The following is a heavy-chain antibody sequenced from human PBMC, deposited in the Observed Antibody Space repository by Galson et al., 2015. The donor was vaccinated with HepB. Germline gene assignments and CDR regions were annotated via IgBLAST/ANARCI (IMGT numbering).Heavy chain of an antibody. V-gene: IGHV4-59*01. J-gene: IGHJ6*03. D-gene: IGHD3-16*01. Sequence: SETLSLTCTVSGASISDYYWSWVRQPPGKGLEWIGFVSDSGRTKYNLSLKSRVTMSIDTSRNQFSLKLSSVTAADTAVYYCASGVGEFYRRLYYYYMDVWGKGTTVTVSS. CDR2: VSDSGRT. CDR1: GASISDYY. CDR3: ASGVGEFYRRLYYYYMDV.